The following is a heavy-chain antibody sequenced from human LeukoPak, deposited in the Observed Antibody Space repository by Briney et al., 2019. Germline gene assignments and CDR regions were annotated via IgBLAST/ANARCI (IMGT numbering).Heavy chain of an antibody. CDR2: MNPNSGNT. J-gene: IGHJ5*02. CDR3: AREGPRPLYSGSWFLGSHFDP. CDR1: GYTFTSYD. V-gene: IGHV1-8*01. D-gene: IGHD6-13*01. Sequence: ASVKVSCKASGYTFTSYDINWVRQATGQGLEWMGWMNPNSGNTGYAQKFQGRVTMTRNTSISTAYMELSSLRSEDTAVYYCAREGPRPLYSGSWFLGSHFDPWGQGTLVTVSS.